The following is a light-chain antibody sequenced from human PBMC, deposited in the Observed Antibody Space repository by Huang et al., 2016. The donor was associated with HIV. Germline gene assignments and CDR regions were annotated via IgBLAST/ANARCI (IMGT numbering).Light chain of an antibody. CDR3: QQTYTFPA. J-gene: IGKJ1*01. CDR2: GAS. V-gene: IGKV1-39*01. Sequence: DIQLTQSPSSLSASVGDRVTITCRASQTITTYLNWYQQKPGKAPHLLIYGASNLQGGVPSRFSGGGSGTDFTLIISGLQPEDFATYYCQQTYTFPAFGRGTKVEIK. CDR1: QTITTY.